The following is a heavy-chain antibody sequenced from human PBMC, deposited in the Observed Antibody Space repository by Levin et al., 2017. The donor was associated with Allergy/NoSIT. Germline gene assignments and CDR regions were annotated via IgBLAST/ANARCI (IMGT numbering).Heavy chain of an antibody. CDR1: GFTFGDYA. Sequence: LSLTCAASGFTFGDYAMHWVRQAPGKGLEWVSGINWNRDKIGYADSVRARFTISRDNAKNSLYLQMNSLGPEDTALYYCAKGLNWGSPNTFDYWGKGTLVTVSS. CDR3: AKGLNWGSPNTFDY. J-gene: IGHJ4*02. D-gene: IGHD7-27*01. CDR2: INWNRDKI. V-gene: IGHV3-9*01.